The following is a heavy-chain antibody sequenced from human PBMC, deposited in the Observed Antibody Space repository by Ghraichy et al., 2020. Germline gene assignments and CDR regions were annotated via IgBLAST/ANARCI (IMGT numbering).Heavy chain of an antibody. Sequence: SQTLSLTCTVSGGSISSSSYYWGWIRQPPGKGLEWIGSIYYSGSTYYNPSLKSRVTISVDTSKNQFSLKLSSVTAADTAVYYCARRGPYDSSGYYYEGPPAYFDYWGQGTLVTVSS. CDR1: GGSISSSSYY. D-gene: IGHD3-22*01. CDR3: ARRGPYDSSGYYYEGPPAYFDY. V-gene: IGHV4-39*01. CDR2: IYYSGST. J-gene: IGHJ4*02.